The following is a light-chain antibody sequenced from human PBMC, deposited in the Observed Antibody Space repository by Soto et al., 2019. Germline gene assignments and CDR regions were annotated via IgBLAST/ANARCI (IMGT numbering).Light chain of an antibody. J-gene: IGKJ3*01. CDR1: QSVSSY. CDR3: QQRSNSFT. V-gene: IGKV3-11*01. CDR2: DAS. Sequence: EIVLTQSPATLSLSPGERATLSCRASQSVSSYLAWYQQKPGQAPRLLIYDASNRATGIPARFSGSGSGTAFTLTISSLEAEDFAVYYCQQRSNSFTFGPGTKVDIK.